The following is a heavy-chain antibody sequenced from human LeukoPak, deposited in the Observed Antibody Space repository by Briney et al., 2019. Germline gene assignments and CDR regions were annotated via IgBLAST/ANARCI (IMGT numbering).Heavy chain of an antibody. CDR3: GHCSTTSCYAGAS. J-gene: IGHJ5*02. V-gene: IGHV3-21*06. CDR1: GFSFSSHS. CDR2: ISSSSTYI. D-gene: IGHD2-2*01. Sequence: GGSLRLSCAASGFSFSSHSMIWIRQAPGKGLEWVSSISSSSTYIYYAESVRGRFTMSRDNGENLVYLQMDSLRAEDTALYLCGHCSTTSCYAGASWGQGTLVTVSS.